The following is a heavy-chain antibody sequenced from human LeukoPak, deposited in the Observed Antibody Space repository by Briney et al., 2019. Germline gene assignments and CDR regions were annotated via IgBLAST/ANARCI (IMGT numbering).Heavy chain of an antibody. V-gene: IGHV4-30-2*01. CDR2: IYHSGST. CDR1: GGSISSGGYS. CDR3: ARGHYDSSGYWWPG. J-gene: IGHJ4*02. Sequence: SETLSLTCAVSGGSISSGGYSWSWIRQPPGKGLEWIGYIYHSGSTYYNPSLKSRVTISVDTSKNQFSLKLSSVTAADTAVYYCARGHYDSSGYWWPGWGQGTLVTVSS. D-gene: IGHD3-22*01.